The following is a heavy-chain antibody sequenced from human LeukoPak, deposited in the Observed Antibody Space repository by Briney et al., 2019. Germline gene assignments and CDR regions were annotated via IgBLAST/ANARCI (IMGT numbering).Heavy chain of an antibody. J-gene: IGHJ5*02. D-gene: IGHD6-13*01. CDR3: ATYSGSSRRGVDP. Sequence: GASVKVSCKASGYTFTNHDINWVRQATGQGLEWMGWMNPNSGNTGYAQKFQGRITMTRDTSISTAYMELSSLTSEDTAIYFCATYSGSSRRGVDPWGQGTLVTVSS. CDR2: MNPNSGNT. CDR1: GYTFTNHD. V-gene: IGHV1-8*01.